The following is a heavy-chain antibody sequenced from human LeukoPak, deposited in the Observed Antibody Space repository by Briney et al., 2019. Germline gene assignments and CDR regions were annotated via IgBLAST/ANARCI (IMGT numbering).Heavy chain of an antibody. V-gene: IGHV4-59*01. D-gene: IGHD3-22*01. Sequence: SETLSLTCTVSDGSITNYYWSWIRQPPGKGLEWIGYIYYSGSTNYNPSLKSRVTISVDTSKNQFSLKLSSVTAADTAVYYCAREGGYYDSSGYYHSEPFDYWGQGTLVTVSS. J-gene: IGHJ4*02. CDR2: IYYSGST. CDR1: DGSITNYY. CDR3: AREGGYYDSSGYYHSEPFDY.